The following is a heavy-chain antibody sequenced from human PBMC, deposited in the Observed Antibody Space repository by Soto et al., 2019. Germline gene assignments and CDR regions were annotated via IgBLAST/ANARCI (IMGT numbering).Heavy chain of an antibody. V-gene: IGHV4-31*01. CDR2: IHYSGSS. D-gene: IGHD3-10*01. CDR1: GGSMSSGGYY. CDR3: ARGPGADGFNSEAFEI. J-gene: IGHJ3*02. Sequence: PSETLSLTCTVSGGSMSSGGYYWSWIRQHPGKGLEWIGYIHYSGSSYYNPSLKSQITMSLDTSKNQFSLKVTSVTAADTAIYYCARGPGADGFNSEAFEIWGQGTMVTVSS.